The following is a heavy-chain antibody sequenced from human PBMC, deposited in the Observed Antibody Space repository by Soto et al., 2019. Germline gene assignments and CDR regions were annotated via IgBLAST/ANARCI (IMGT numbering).Heavy chain of an antibody. CDR3: TTTGTIDY. J-gene: IGHJ4*02. D-gene: IGHD1-1*01. CDR2: IKSNSDGGTT. CDR1: GFTFSNAW. V-gene: IGHV3-15*01. Sequence: EVQLVESGGGLVKPVGSLRLSCAASGFTFSNAWMTWVRQAPGKGLEWVGRIKSNSDGGTTYYAARVEGRFTISRDDSTNTVYLQMNSLKSEDTAVYYCTTTGTIDYWGQGTLVTVSS.